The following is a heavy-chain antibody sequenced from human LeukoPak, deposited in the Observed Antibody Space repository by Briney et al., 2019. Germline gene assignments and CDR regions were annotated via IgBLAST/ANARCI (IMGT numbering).Heavy chain of an antibody. V-gene: IGHV3-23*01. CDR1: GFTFSSYA. J-gene: IGHJ6*04. CDR2: ISGSGGST. D-gene: IGHD4-11*01. Sequence: GGSLRLSCAASGFTFSSYAMSWVRQAPGKGLEWVSAISGSGGSTYYADSVKGRFTISGDNSKNTLYLQMNSLRAEDTAVYYRANNSRDYYYGMDVWGKGTTVTVSS. CDR3: ANNSRDYYYGMDV.